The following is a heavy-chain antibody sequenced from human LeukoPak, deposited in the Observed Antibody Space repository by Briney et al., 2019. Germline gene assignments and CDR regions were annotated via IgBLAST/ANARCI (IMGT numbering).Heavy chain of an antibody. CDR2: IDYSGNT. V-gene: IGHV4-59*01. CDR1: GVSISTYY. J-gene: IGHJ4*02. CDR3: ARWYYDSSGYRYFDY. D-gene: IGHD3-22*01. Sequence: PSETLSLTCTVSGVSISTYYWTWIRQPPGKGLEWIGNIDYSGNTKYNPSLKSRVTISVDTSKSQFSLKLSSVTAADTAVHYCARWYYDSSGYRYFDYWGQGTLVTVSS.